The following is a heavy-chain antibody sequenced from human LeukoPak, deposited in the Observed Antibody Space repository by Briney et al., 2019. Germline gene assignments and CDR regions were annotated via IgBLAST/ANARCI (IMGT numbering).Heavy chain of an antibody. J-gene: IGHJ5*02. CDR1: RYTFTSYG. CDR2: ISAYNGNT. CDR3: ARDASLVPAAGWFDP. Sequence: ASVKVSCKASRYTFTSYGISWVRQALGQGLECMGWISAYNGNTNYAQKLQGRVTMTTDSSTSTAYMELRSMRSDDKAVYYCARDASLVPAAGWFDPWGEGTLVTVSS. V-gene: IGHV1-18*01. D-gene: IGHD6-25*01.